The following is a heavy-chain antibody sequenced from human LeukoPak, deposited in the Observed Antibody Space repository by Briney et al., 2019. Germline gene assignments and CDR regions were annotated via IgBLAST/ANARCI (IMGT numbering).Heavy chain of an antibody. D-gene: IGHD3-10*01. J-gene: IGHJ2*01. CDR1: GFTFSSYE. V-gene: IGHV3-48*03. CDR3: ARDRRYGSGTNHYWYFDL. Sequence: GGSLRLSCAASGFTFSSYEMNWVRQAPGKGLEWVSYISGSGSTIFYADSVKGRFTISRDNAMNSLYLQVNSLRVEDTAVYYCARDRRYGSGTNHYWYFDLWGRGTLVTVSP. CDR2: ISGSGSTI.